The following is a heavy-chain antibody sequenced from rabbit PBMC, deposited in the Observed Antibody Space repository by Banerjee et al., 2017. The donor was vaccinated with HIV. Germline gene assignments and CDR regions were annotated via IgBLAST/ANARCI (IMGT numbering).Heavy chain of an antibody. CDR2: IYAGSSGDT. Sequence: QEQLEESGGGLVKPEGSLTLTCKASGFSFSGGSYMCWVRQAPGKGLEWIACIYAGSSGDTYYASWAKGRFTISRTSSTTVALQMTSLTAADTATYFCARDLAGVIGWNFDLWGPGTLVTVS. CDR3: ARDLAGVIGWNFDL. CDR1: GFSFSGGSY. J-gene: IGHJ4*01. V-gene: IGHV1S45*01. D-gene: IGHD4-1*01.